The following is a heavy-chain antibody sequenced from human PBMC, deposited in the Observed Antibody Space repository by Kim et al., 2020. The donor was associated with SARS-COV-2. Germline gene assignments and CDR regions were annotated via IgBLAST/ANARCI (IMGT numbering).Heavy chain of an antibody. V-gene: IGHV3-30*18. CDR3: AKGRGVYSSSWYYFDY. D-gene: IGHD6-13*01. CDR2: ISYDGSNK. CDR1: GFTFSSYG. J-gene: IGHJ4*02. Sequence: GGSLRLSCAASGFTFSSYGMHWVRQAPGKGLEWVAVISYDGSNKYYADSVKGRFTISRDNSKNTLYLQMNSLRAEDTAVYYCAKGRGVYSSSWYYFDYWGQGTLVTVSS.